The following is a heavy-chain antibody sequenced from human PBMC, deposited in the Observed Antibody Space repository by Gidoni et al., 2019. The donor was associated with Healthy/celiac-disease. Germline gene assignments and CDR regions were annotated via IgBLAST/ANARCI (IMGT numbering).Heavy chain of an antibody. Sequence: QVQLVESGGGVVQPGRSLRRSCAASGFTFSSYAMHWVRQAPGKGLEWVAVISYDGSNKYYAYSVKGRFTISRDNSKNTLYLQMNSLRAEDTAVYYCARRYCTNGVCLVNWYFDLWGRGTLVTVSS. CDR3: ARRYCTNGVCLVNWYFDL. CDR2: ISYDGSNK. D-gene: IGHD2-8*01. V-gene: IGHV3-30*01. CDR1: GFTFSSYA. J-gene: IGHJ2*01.